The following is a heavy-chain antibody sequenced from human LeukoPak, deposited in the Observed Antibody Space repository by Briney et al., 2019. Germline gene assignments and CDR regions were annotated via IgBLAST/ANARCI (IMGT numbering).Heavy chain of an antibody. V-gene: IGHV3-21*01. CDR2: ISSSSSYI. CDR3: AKEGSDY. D-gene: IGHD2-15*01. Sequence: GGSLRLSCAASGFTFNNYAMSWVRQAPGKGLEWVSSISSSSSYIYYADSVKGRFTISRDNAKNSLYLQMNSLRAEDTAVYYCAKEGSDYWGQGTLVTVSS. J-gene: IGHJ4*02. CDR1: GFTFNNYA.